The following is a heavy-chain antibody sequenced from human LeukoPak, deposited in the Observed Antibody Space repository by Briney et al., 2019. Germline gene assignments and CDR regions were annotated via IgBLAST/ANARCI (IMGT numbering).Heavy chain of an antibody. CDR3: AKGVSSGWYAGYFDY. J-gene: IGHJ4*02. D-gene: IGHD6-19*01. CDR2: IKQDGSEK. CDR1: GFTFSSYW. V-gene: IGHV3-7*03. Sequence: GGSLRLSCAASGFTFSSYWMSWVRQAPGKGLEWVAKIKQDGSEKYYVDSVKGRFTISRDNSKNTLYLQMNSLRAEDTAVYYCAKGVSSGWYAGYFDYWGQGTLVTVSS.